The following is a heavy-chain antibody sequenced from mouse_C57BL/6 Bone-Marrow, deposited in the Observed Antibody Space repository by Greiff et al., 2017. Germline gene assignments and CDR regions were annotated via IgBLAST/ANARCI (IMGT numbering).Heavy chain of an antibody. Sequence: VQLQQPGAELVMPGASVKLSCKASGYTFTSYWMHWVKQRPGQGLEWIGEIDPSDSYTNYNQKFKGKSTLTVDKSSSTAYMQLSSLTSEDSAVYYCARRGLLSGFDYWGQGTTLTVSS. CDR1: GYTFTSYW. CDR3: ARRGLLSGFDY. D-gene: IGHD2-1*01. CDR2: IDPSDSYT. J-gene: IGHJ2*01. V-gene: IGHV1-69*01.